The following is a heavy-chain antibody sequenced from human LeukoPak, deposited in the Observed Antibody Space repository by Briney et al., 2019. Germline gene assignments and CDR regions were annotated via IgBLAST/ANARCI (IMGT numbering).Heavy chain of an antibody. CDR3: ASTAIQRDY. J-gene: IGHJ4*02. CDR2: IYHSGST. Sequence: PSQTLSLICAVSGGSISSGGYSWSWIRQPPGKGLEWIGYIYHSGSTYYNPSLKSRVTISVDRSKNQFSLKLSSVTAADTAVYYCASTAIQRDYWGQGTLVTVSS. V-gene: IGHV4-30-2*01. D-gene: IGHD1-1*01. CDR1: GGSISSGGYS.